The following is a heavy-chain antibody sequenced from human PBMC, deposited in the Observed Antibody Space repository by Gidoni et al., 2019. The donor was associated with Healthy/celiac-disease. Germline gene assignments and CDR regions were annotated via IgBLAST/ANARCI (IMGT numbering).Heavy chain of an antibody. J-gene: IGHJ4*02. CDR2: IIPIFGTA. CDR3: ARDRYSSGWYQGYYFDY. D-gene: IGHD6-19*01. CDR1: GGTFSSYA. Sequence: QVQLVQSGAEVKKHGSSVKVSCRASGGTFSSYAISWVRQAPGQGLEWMGGIIPIFGTANYAQKFQGRVTITADESTSTAYMELSSLRSEDTAVYYCARDRYSSGWYQGYYFDYWGQGTLVTVSS. V-gene: IGHV1-69*01.